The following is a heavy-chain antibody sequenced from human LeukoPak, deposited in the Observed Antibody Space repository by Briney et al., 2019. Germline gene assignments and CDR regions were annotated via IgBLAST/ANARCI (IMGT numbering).Heavy chain of an antibody. V-gene: IGHV4-59*01. CDR2: IYYSGST. Sequence: SETLSLTCTVSGGSISSYYWSWIRQPPGKGLEWIGYIYYSGSTNYNPSLKSRVTISVDTSKNQFSLKLSSVTAADTAVYYCASNLVNYDFWSGYLSYFDYWDQGTLVTVSS. CDR1: GGSISSYY. CDR3: ASNLVNYDFWSGYLSYFDY. D-gene: IGHD3-3*01. J-gene: IGHJ4*02.